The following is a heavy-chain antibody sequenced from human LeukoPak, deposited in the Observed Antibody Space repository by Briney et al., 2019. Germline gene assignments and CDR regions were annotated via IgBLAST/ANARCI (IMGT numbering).Heavy chain of an antibody. V-gene: IGHV3-30*04. CDR3: ARVPKVAVAVLLPDY. CDR2: ISYDGSNK. D-gene: IGHD6-19*01. Sequence: GGSLRLSCAASGFTLSSYAMSWVRQAPGKGLEWVAVISYDGSNKYYADSVKGRFTISRDNSKNTLYLQVNSLRAEDTAVYYCARVPKVAVAVLLPDYWGQGTLVTVSS. CDR1: GFTLSSYA. J-gene: IGHJ4*02.